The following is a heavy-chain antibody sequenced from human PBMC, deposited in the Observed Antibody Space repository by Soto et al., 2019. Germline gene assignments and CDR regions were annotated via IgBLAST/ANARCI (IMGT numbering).Heavy chain of an antibody. CDR2: IYYTGST. V-gene: IGHV4-59*06. D-gene: IGHD4-17*01. CDR3: AAATVTTISLHY. J-gene: IGHJ4*02. CDR1: GCSSSSYN. Sequence: PXETLSLPCTVAGCSSSSYNWSWIRQPPGKGLEWIGYIYYTGSTYYNPSLKSPLTISVDTSKNQFSLKLTSVTAADTAVYYCAAATVTTISLHYWGQGHRVTVSS.